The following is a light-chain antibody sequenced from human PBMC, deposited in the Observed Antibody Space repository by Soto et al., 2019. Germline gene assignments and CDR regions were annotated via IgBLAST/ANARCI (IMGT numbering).Light chain of an antibody. CDR3: STWDDSLSGSWV. CDR1: SSNIGSNY. Sequence: QPVLTQPPSASATPGQRVTISCSGSSSNIGSNYVYWYQQFPGTAPKVLIFRNDQRPSGVPDRFSGSKSGTSASLAISGLRSEDEADYYCSTWDDSLSGSWVFGGGTKLTVL. CDR2: RND. J-gene: IGLJ3*02. V-gene: IGLV1-47*01.